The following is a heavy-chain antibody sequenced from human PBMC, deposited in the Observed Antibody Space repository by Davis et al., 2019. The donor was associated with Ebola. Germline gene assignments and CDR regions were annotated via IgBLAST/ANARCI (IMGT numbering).Heavy chain of an antibody. CDR1: GYILTELS. Sequence: ASVKVSCKVSGYILTELSIHWVRQSPGQGLEWMGNFDPQNNDIIYAHKFEDRVTMTEDTSTHTAYMELSSLRSDDSAVYYCAAGGSRGGFDVWGRGTMVTVSS. CDR3: AAGGSRGGFDV. CDR2: FDPQNNDI. J-gene: IGHJ3*01. V-gene: IGHV1-24*01. D-gene: IGHD1-26*01.